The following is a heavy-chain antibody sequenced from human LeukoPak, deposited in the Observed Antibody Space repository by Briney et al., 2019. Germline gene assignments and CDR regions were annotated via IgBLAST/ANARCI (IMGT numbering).Heavy chain of an antibody. D-gene: IGHD6-13*01. CDR1: GYAFTYYA. CDR2: INTGNGNT. Sequence: ASVKVSCKASGYAFTYYAMHWVRQAPGQRLEWMGWINTGNGNTKYSQNFQGRVTITRDTSASTGYMELSSLRSEDTAVYYCARPAGRLGSSVLPPDYWGQGSLVTVSS. V-gene: IGHV1-3*04. J-gene: IGHJ4*02. CDR3: ARPAGRLGSSVLPPDY.